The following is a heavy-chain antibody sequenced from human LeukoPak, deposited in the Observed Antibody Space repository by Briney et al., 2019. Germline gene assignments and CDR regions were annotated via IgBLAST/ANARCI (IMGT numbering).Heavy chain of an antibody. CDR2: ISGSGGST. CDR3: AKGAAAAGKQTYYFDY. D-gene: IGHD6-13*01. V-gene: IGHV3-23*01. J-gene: IGHJ4*02. CDR1: GFTFSSYA. Sequence: PGGSLRLSCAASGFTFSSYAMSWVRQAPGKGLEWVSAISGSGGSTYYADSVKGRFTISRDNSKNTLYLQMNSLRAEDTAVYYCAKGAAAAGKQTYYFDYWGQGTLVTVSS.